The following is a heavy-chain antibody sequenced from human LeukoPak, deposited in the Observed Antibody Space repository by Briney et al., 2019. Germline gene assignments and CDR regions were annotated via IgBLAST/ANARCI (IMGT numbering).Heavy chain of an antibody. CDR1: GFTLSSYA. D-gene: IGHD2-2*01. CDR2: ISGSGGST. V-gene: IGHV3-23*01. J-gene: IGHJ5*02. CDR3: AKDSSDQLLHNWFDP. Sequence: PGGSLRLSCAASGFTLSSYAMSWVRQAPGKGLEWVSAISGSGGSTYYADSVKGRFTISRGNSKNTLYPQMNSLRAEDTAVYYCAKDSSDQLLHNWFDPWGQGTLVTVSS.